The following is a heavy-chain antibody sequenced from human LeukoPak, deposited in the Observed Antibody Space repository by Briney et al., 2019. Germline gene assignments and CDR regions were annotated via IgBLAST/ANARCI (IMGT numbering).Heavy chain of an antibody. CDR1: GFTFSSYW. CDR2: IKQDGSEK. D-gene: IGHD5-18*01. CDR3: ARGDVDTAMAVFDY. J-gene: IGHJ4*02. Sequence: GGSLRLSCAASGFTFSSYWMSWVRQAPGKGLEWVANIKQDGSEKYYVDSVKGRFTISRDNAKNSLYLQMNSLRAEDTAVYYCARGDVDTAMAVFDYWGQGTLVTVSS. V-gene: IGHV3-7*01.